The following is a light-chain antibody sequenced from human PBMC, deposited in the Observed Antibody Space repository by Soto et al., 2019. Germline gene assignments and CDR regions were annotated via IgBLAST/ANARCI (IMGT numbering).Light chain of an antibody. Sequence: EIVMTQSQATLSVSPGERATLSCRASQSVGSGLSWYQQKPDQAPRLLIYGASTRATGVPARFSGSGSGTEFTLTISSLQSEDYAVYYCQQYNNWPPYTFGQGTKVDIK. V-gene: IGKV3-15*01. J-gene: IGKJ2*01. CDR3: QQYNNWPPYT. CDR1: QSVGSG. CDR2: GAS.